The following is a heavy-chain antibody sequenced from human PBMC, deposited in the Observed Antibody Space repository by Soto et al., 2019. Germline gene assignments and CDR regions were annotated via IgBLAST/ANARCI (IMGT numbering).Heavy chain of an antibody. J-gene: IGHJ4*02. Sequence: LRLSCAASGFTFSSYAVSWVRQAPGKGPEWISSISGSGSTIYYADSVKGRFTISRDNSKNTLYLQMSSLRAEDTAVYYCAKVFYYYDSSGYYYFDYWGQGTLVTVSS. CDR1: GFTFSSYA. CDR3: AKVFYYYDSSGYYYFDY. D-gene: IGHD3-22*01. CDR2: ISGSGSTI. V-gene: IGHV3-23*01.